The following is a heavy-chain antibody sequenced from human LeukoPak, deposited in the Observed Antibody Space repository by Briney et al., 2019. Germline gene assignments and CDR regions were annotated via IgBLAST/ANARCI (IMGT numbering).Heavy chain of an antibody. Sequence: KPSETLSLTCAVYGGSFSGYYWSWVRQPPGKGLEWIGEMYLSGTTHSNPSVKSRVTISIDKSKNQFFLNLSSVTAADTAVYYCAGLVGRYSSGLYYYYFDYWSQGTLVTVSS. J-gene: IGHJ4*02. CDR3: AGLVGRYSSGLYYYYFDY. CDR1: GGSFSGYY. V-gene: IGHV4-34*01. D-gene: IGHD3-22*01. CDR2: MYLSGTT.